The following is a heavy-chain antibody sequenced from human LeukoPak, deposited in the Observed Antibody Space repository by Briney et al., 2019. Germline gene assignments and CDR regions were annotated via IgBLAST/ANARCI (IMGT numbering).Heavy chain of an antibody. CDR3: ARGLPRYCSGGSCYYGY. V-gene: IGHV4-34*01. D-gene: IGHD2-15*01. J-gene: IGHJ4*02. CDR1: GGSFSGYY. CDR2: INHSGST. Sequence: PSETLSLTCAVYGGSFSGYYWSWIRQPPGKGLEWIGEINHSGSTNYNPSLKSRVTMSVDTSKNQFSLKLSSVTAADTAVYYCARGLPRYCSGGSCYYGYWGQGTLVTVSS.